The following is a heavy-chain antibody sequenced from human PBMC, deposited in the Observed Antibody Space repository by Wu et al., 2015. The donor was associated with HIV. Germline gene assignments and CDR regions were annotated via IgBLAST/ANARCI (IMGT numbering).Heavy chain of an antibody. V-gene: IGHV1-24*01. D-gene: IGHD3-22*01. Sequence: QVQLVQSGSEVKKPGASVKVSCKVYDDTLIDLSIHWVRQVPGKGLEWMGGFDPEHEKTIYAQKFRGRVTITADESTGTAYMEVNSLRSEDTAIYYCATVYDTRGSSPGEWYLDLWGRGTLVTVSS. CDR1: DDTLIDLS. CDR2: FDPEHEKT. J-gene: IGHJ2*01. CDR3: ATVYDTRGSSPGEWYLDL.